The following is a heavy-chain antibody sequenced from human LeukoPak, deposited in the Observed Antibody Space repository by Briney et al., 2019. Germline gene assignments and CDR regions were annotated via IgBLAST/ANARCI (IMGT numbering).Heavy chain of an antibody. CDR1: GFTFSSYA. D-gene: IGHD4-17*01. CDR3: ARDRRDYGDYVLDY. J-gene: IGHJ4*02. Sequence: GGSLRLSCAASGFTFSSYAMNWVRQAPGKGLEWVSAISGSGGSTYYADSVKGRFTISRDSSKNTLYLQMNSLRAEDTAVYYCARDRRDYGDYVLDYWGQGTLVTVSS. V-gene: IGHV3-23*01. CDR2: ISGSGGST.